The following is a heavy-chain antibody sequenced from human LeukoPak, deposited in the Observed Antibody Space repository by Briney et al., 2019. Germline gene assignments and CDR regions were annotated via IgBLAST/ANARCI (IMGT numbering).Heavy chain of an antibody. J-gene: IGHJ4*02. CDR1: GGSISSHY. V-gene: IGHV4-59*08. Sequence: PSETLSLTCTVSGGSISSHYWNWIRQPPGKGLEGMGYIYDSGSIIYNPSLKSRVTISVDTSKKQFSLKLSSVTAADTAVYYCARGRRAGSGWPFFDSWGQGTLVSVSS. D-gene: IGHD6-19*01. CDR3: ARGRRAGSGWPFFDS. CDR2: IYDSGSI.